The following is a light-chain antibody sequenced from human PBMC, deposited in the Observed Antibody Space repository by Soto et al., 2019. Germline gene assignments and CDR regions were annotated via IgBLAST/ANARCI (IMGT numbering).Light chain of an antibody. V-gene: IGLV1-47*02. CDR1: TSNIGTFY. CDR3: AAWDDNLNAYV. Sequence: QAVVTQPPSASSTPGQTVTISCSGSTSNIGTFYVYWYQHLPGTAPKLLIYLGDQRASGVSDRFSGSKSGTSVSLAINGLRSDDEADYYCAAWDDNLNAYVFGSGTKLTVL. CDR2: LGD. J-gene: IGLJ1*01.